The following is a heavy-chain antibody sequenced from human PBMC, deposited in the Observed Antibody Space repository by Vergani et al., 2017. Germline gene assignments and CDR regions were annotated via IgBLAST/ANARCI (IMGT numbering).Heavy chain of an antibody. CDR2: ISSSSSTI. D-gene: IGHD3-10*01. CDR3: ARGGYGSGPGDGMDV. CDR1: GFTFSSYS. V-gene: IGHV3-48*01. J-gene: IGHJ6*02. Sequence: EVQLVESGGGLIQPGGSLRLSCAASGFTFSSYSMNWVRQAPGKGLEWVSYISSSSSTIYYADSVKGRFTISRDNAKNSLYLQMNSLRAEDTAVYYCARGGYGSGPGDGMDVWGQGTTVTVSS.